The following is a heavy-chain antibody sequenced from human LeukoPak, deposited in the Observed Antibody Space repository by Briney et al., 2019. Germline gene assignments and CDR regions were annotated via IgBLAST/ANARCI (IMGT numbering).Heavy chain of an antibody. CDR3: ARGIVVVPAAIYFGYYYYYMDV. CDR2: ISSSSSYI. CDR1: GFTFSSYS. D-gene: IGHD2-2*02. V-gene: IGHV3-21*01. J-gene: IGHJ6*03. Sequence: GGSLRLSCAASGFTFSSYSMNWVRQAPGKGLEWVSSISSSSSYIYYADSVKGRFTIPRDNAKNSLYLQMNSLRAEDTAVYYCARGIVVVPAAIYFGYYYYYMDVWGKGTTVTVSS.